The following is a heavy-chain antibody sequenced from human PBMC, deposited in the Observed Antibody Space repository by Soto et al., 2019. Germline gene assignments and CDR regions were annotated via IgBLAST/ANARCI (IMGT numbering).Heavy chain of an antibody. D-gene: IGHD5-12*01. CDR3: ARARLRAVYAFDI. CDR2: IYYSGST. Sequence: TLSLTCTVSGGSVSSGAYYWTWIRQRPGKGLGWIGYIYYSGSTYYSPSLKSRLSISLDTSKNQFSLRLSSVTAADTAMYYCARARLRAVYAFDIWGQGTMVTVSS. V-gene: IGHV4-31*03. CDR1: GGSVSSGAYY. J-gene: IGHJ3*02.